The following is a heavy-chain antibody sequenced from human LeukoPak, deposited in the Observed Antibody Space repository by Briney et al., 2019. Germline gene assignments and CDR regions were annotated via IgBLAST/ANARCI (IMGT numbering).Heavy chain of an antibody. CDR3: ARGRHYYDILTGSRHYYYMDV. V-gene: IGHV4-59*01. CDR1: GGSISSYY. CDR2: IYYSGST. Sequence: SETLSLTCTVSGGSISSYYWSWIRQPPGKGLEWIGYIYYSGSTNYNPSLKSRVTISVDTSKNQFPLKLSSVTAADTAVYYCARGRHYYDILTGSRHYYYMDVWGKGTTVTISS. J-gene: IGHJ6*03. D-gene: IGHD3-9*01.